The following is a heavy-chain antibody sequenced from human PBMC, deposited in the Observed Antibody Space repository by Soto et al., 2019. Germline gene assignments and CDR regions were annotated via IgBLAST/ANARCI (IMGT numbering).Heavy chain of an antibody. J-gene: IGHJ4*02. V-gene: IGHV1-2*06. D-gene: IGHD2-2*01. Sequence: ASVKVSCKASGYTFTGFYMHWVRQAPGQGLEWMGRINPDSGDTDHAEKFQGRVTMTRDTSISTAYMELTRLTSDDTAVYHCAIIVGVPDPHRAFYYWGQRTPVPGSS. CDR2: INPDSGDT. CDR1: GYTFTGFY. CDR3: AIIVGVPDPHRAFYY.